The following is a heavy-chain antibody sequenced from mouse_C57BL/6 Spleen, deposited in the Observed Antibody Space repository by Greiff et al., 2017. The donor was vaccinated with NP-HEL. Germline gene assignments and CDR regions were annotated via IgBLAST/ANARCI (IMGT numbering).Heavy chain of an antibody. CDR1: GYSFTGYY. V-gene: IGHV1-42*01. CDR3: AREGSTMVTTFDY. D-gene: IGHD2-2*01. CDR2: INPSTGGT. J-gene: IGHJ2*01. Sequence: EVQLQESGPELVKPGASVKISCKASGYSFTGYYMNWVKQSPEKSLEWIGEINPSTGGTTYNQKFKAKATLTVGKSSSTAYMQLKSLTSEDSAVYYCAREGSTMVTTFDYWGQGTTLTVSS.